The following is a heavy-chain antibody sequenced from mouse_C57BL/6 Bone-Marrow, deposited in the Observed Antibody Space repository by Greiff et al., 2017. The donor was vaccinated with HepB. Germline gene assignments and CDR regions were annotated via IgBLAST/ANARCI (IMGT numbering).Heavy chain of an antibody. CDR2: INPSSGYT. V-gene: IGHV1-4*01. Sequence: QVQLQQSGAELARPGASVKMSCKASGYTFTSYTMHWVKQRPGQGLEWIGYINPSSGYTKYNQKFKDKATLTADKSSSTAYMQLSSLTSEDSAVYYCARSLYDYDTWFACWGQGTLVTVSA. J-gene: IGHJ3*01. CDR3: ARSLYDYDTWFAC. D-gene: IGHD2-4*01. CDR1: GYTFTSYT.